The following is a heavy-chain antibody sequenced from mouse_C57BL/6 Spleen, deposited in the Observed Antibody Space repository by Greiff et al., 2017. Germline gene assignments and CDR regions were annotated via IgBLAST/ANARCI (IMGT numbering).Heavy chain of an antibody. CDR1: GYTFTSYW. CDR2: IYPSDSET. D-gene: IGHD3-2*02. V-gene: IGHV1-61*01. J-gene: IGHJ4*01. Sequence: QVQLKQPGAELVRPGSSVKLSCKASGYTFTSYWMHWVKQRPGQGLEWIGKIYPSDSETHYNQKFKGKATLTVEHSSSTAYMQLSSLTSEDSAVYYCARRHRLRDYAMDYWGQGTSVTVSS. CDR3: ARRHRLRDYAMDY.